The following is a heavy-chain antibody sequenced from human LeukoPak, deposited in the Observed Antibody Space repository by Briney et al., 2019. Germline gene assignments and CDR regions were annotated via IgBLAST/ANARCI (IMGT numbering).Heavy chain of an antibody. V-gene: IGHV3-23*01. D-gene: IGHD6-19*01. J-gene: IGHJ4*02. CDR2: ISGSGGST. CDR1: GLTFSSYA. Sequence: GGSLRLSCAASGLTFSSYAMSWVRQAPGKGRGWVSAISGSGGSTYYADSVKGRFTISRDNSKNTLYLQMNSLRAEDTAVYYCAKEGRWQWLVKYQYDYWGQGTLVTVSS. CDR3: AKEGRWQWLVKYQYDY.